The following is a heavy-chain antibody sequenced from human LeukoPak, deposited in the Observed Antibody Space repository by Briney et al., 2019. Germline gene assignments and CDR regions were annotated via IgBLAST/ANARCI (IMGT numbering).Heavy chain of an antibody. Sequence: KAGGSLRLSCAASGFTFSTYNMNWVRQAPGKGLEWVSSITSSGSHIYYADSVKGRFTISRDNAKNSLYLQMNSLRAEDTAVYYCASDVDTAMVFDYWGQGTLVTVSS. CDR3: ASDVDTAMVFDY. CDR1: GFTFSTYN. J-gene: IGHJ4*02. V-gene: IGHV3-21*01. CDR2: ITSSGSHI. D-gene: IGHD5-18*01.